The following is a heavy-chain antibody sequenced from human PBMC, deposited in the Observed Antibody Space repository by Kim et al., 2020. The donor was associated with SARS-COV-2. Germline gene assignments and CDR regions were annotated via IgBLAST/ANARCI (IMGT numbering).Heavy chain of an antibody. V-gene: IGHV3-43*01. J-gene: IGHJ6*02. Sequence: GGSLRLSCAASGFTFDDYTMHWVRQAPGKGLEWVSLISWDGGSTYYADSVKGRFTISRDNSKNSLYLQMNSLRTEDTALYYCAKDMAGMDTAMGYYYGMDVWGQGTTVTVSS. CDR2: ISWDGGST. CDR3: AKDMAGMDTAMGYYYGMDV. CDR1: GFTFDDYT. D-gene: IGHD5-18*01.